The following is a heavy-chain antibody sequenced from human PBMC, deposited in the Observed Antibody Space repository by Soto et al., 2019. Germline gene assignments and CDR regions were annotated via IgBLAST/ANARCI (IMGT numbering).Heavy chain of an antibody. CDR2: IIPIFGTA. CDR1: GGTFSSYA. D-gene: IGHD3-22*01. J-gene: IGHJ4*02. Sequence: SVKVSCKASGGTFSSYAISWVRQAPGQGLEWMGGIIPIFGTANYAQKFQGRVTITADKSTSTAYMELSSLRSEDTAVYYCARRRHYYDSSGYYFDYWGQGILVT. CDR3: ARRRHYYDSSGYYFDY. V-gene: IGHV1-69*06.